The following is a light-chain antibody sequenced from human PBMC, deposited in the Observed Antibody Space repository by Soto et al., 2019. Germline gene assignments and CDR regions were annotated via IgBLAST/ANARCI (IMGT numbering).Light chain of an antibody. CDR2: EAY. Sequence: QSALTQPASMSGSPGQSVTISCTGSTSDVGTYDLVSWYQQHPGKAPKLMIFEAYKRPSGISSRFSGSKSGNTASLTISGLQTADEADYFCYSYAGTGAPVVFGGGTQLTVL. J-gene: IGLJ2*01. CDR1: TSDVGTYDL. V-gene: IGLV2-23*01. CDR3: YSYAGTGAPVV.